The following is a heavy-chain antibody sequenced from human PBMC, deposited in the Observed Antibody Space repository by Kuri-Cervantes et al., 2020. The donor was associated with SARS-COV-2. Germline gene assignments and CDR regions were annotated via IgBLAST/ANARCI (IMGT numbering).Heavy chain of an antibody. CDR2: ISYDGSNK. J-gene: IGHJ5*02. V-gene: IGHV3-30*01. D-gene: IGHD5-18*01. CDR1: GFTFSSYA. CDR3: AGHRWGIQAIRRFDP. Sequence: GESLKIPCAASGFTFSSYAMHWVRQAPGKGLEWVAVISYDGSNKYYADSVKGRFTISRDNSKNTLYLQMNSLRAEDTAVYYCAGHRWGIQAIRRFDPWGQGTLVTVSS.